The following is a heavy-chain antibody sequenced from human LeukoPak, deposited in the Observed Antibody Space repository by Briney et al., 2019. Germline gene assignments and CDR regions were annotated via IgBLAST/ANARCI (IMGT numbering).Heavy chain of an antibody. Sequence: GGSLRLSCAASGFTFSSYSMNWVRQAPGKGLEWVSSISSSSSYIYYADSVKGRFTISRDNAKNSLYLQMNSPRAEDTAVYYCARDWSLYDFWSGYSNGYNWFDPWGQGTLVTVSS. CDR3: ARDWSLYDFWSGYSNGYNWFDP. CDR1: GFTFSSYS. D-gene: IGHD3-3*01. CDR2: ISSSSSYI. J-gene: IGHJ5*02. V-gene: IGHV3-21*01.